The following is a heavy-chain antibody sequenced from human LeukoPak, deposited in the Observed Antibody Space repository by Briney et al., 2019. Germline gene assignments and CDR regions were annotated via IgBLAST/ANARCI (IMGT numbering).Heavy chain of an antibody. CDR1: GYTFTSYQ. J-gene: IGHJ4*02. CDR2: INPSGGST. CDR3: AKAPVTTCRGAYCYPFDY. Sequence: ASVKVSCKASGYTFTSYQMHWVRQAPGQGLEWMGIINPSGGSTSYAQKFQGRVTMTRDMSTTTVYMELSSLRPEDAAVYYCAKAPVTTCRGAYCYPFDYWGQGTLVTVSS. D-gene: IGHD2-21*01. V-gene: IGHV1-46*01.